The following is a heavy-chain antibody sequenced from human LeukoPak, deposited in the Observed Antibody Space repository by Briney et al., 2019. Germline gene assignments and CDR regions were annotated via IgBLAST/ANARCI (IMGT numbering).Heavy chain of an antibody. Sequence: SETLSLTCTVSGGSISSYYWSWIRQPAGKGLVWIGRIYTSGSTNYNPSLKSRVTMSVDTSKNQFSLKLSSVTAADTAVYYCTITMVRGVIFYWGQGTLVTVSS. V-gene: IGHV4-4*07. CDR2: IYTSGST. J-gene: IGHJ4*02. D-gene: IGHD3-10*01. CDR3: TITMVRGVIFY. CDR1: GGSISSYY.